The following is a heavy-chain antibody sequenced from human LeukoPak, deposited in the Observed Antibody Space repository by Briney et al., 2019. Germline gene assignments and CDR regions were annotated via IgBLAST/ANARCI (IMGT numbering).Heavy chain of an antibody. V-gene: IGHV5-51*01. CDR1: GYSFTSYW. CDR2: IYPGVSDT. D-gene: IGHD3-9*01. Sequence: GESLKISCKGSGYSFTSYWIGWVRQMPGKGLEWMGIIYPGVSDTRYSPSFQGQVTISADKSISTAYLQWSSLKASDTAMYYCARLRLDILTGYYEDYWGQGTLVTVSS. CDR3: ARLRLDILTGYYEDY. J-gene: IGHJ4*02.